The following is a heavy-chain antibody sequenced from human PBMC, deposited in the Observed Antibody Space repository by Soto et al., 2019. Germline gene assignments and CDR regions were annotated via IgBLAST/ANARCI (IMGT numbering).Heavy chain of an antibody. CDR1: GGSVSTGGYY. CDR3: ANSVLMATIPDP. Sequence: PSETLSLTCTVSGGSVSTGGYYWSWIRHLPGKGLEWIGYIYSSGSTYYNPSLKGRLTISLDTSKNQFSLMLTSVTAADTAVYYCANSVLMATIPDPWGRGTLVTVSS. CDR2: IYSSGST. V-gene: IGHV4-31*03. J-gene: IGHJ5*01. D-gene: IGHD5-12*01.